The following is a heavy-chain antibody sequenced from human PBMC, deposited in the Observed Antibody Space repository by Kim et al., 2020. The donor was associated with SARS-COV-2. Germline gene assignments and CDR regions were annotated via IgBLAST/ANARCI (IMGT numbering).Heavy chain of an antibody. CDR2: INPNSGGT. Sequence: ASVKVSCKASGYTFTGYYMHWVRQAPGQGLEWMGWINPNSGGTNYAQKFQGRVTMTRDTSISTAYMELSRLRSDDTAVYYCARDRGFWSGYYGDFDYWGQGTLVTVSS. D-gene: IGHD3-3*01. V-gene: IGHV1-2*02. CDR1: GYTFTGYY. J-gene: IGHJ4*02. CDR3: ARDRGFWSGYYGDFDY.